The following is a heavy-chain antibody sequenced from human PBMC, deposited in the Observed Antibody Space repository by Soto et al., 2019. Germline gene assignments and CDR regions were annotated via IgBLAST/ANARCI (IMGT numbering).Heavy chain of an antibody. CDR3: ASSSLYSMDV. CDR2: IYYSGNT. Sequence: SEPLSLTCSVAGGSISRGYYYWRWIRQPPGKGLEWIGNIYYSGNTYYNPSLKSRLIISIDTSKNQFSLKVGPVTAADTAVYYCASSSLYSMDVWGQGTTVTVSS. J-gene: IGHJ6*02. CDR1: GGSISRGYYY. V-gene: IGHV4-30-4*01.